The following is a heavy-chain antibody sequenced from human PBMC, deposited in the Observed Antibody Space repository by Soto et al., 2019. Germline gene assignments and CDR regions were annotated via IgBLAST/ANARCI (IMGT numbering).Heavy chain of an antibody. CDR3: ARGSIFGVVNEVEYYYGIDV. J-gene: IGHJ6*02. Sequence: SVKVSCKASGGTFSSYAISWVRQAPGQGLEWMGGIIPIFGTANYAQKFQGRVTITADESTSTAYMELSSLRSEDTAVYYCARGSIFGVVNEVEYYYGIDVWGQGTTVTVYS. D-gene: IGHD3-3*01. CDR1: GGTFSSYA. CDR2: IIPIFGTA. V-gene: IGHV1-69*13.